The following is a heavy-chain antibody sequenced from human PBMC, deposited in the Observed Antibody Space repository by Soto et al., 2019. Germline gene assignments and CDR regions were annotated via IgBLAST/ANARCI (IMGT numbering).Heavy chain of an antibody. D-gene: IGHD3-22*01. J-gene: IGHJ4*02. V-gene: IGHV3-15*07. Sequence: GGSLGLSYAATGFTFSNAWMDWVRQAPGKGLEWVGRIKSKTDGGTTDYAAPVKGRFTISRDDSKNTLYLQMNSLRTEDTAVYYCTTDHPPYYYDSSGFLWGQGTLVTVS. CDR2: IKSKTDGGTT. CDR1: GFTFSNAW. CDR3: TTDHPPYYYDSSGFL.